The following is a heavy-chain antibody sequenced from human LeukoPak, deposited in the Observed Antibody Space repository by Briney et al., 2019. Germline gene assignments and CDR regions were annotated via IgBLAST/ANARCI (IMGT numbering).Heavy chain of an antibody. CDR3: ARMMAAAGTPPWFDP. CDR2: FSHSGSA. CDR1: GASFSDFY. V-gene: IGHV4-34*01. J-gene: IGHJ5*02. Sequence: SETLSLTCAVYGASFSDFYWSWIRQPPGRGLEWIGEFSHSGSANCNPSFKSRVTISVDTSKNQFSLNLSSVTAADTAVYYCARMMAAAGTPPWFDPWGQGTLVTVSS. D-gene: IGHD6-13*01.